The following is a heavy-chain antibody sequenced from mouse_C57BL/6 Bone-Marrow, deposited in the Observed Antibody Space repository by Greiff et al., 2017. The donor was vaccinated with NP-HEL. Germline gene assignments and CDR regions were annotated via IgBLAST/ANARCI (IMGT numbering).Heavy chain of an antibody. CDR3: ARWANYGSFAMDY. V-gene: IGHV1-4*01. CDR2: INPSSGYT. Sequence: QVQLQQSGAELARPGASVQMSCKASGYTFTSYTIHWVKQRPGQGLEWIGYINPSSGYTKYNQKFKDKATLIAVKSSSTAYMQLDSLTSEDSAVYYCARWANYGSFAMDYWGQGTSVTVSS. D-gene: IGHD1-1*01. J-gene: IGHJ4*01. CDR1: GYTFTSYT.